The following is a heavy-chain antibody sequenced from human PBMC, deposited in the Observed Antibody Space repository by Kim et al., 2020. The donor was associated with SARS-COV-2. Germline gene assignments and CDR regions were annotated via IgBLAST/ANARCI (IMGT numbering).Heavy chain of an antibody. D-gene: IGHD3-22*01. CDR2: IYHSGST. V-gene: IGHV4-38-2*02. Sequence: SETLSLTCTVSGYSISTGYYWGWIRQPPGKGLEWIGSIYHSGSTSYNPSLTGRVTISVDTSKNQFSLKLNSVTAADTAVYYCARRDLTGYYDVGHWFDPWGQGTLVTVSS. CDR3: ARRDLTGYYDVGHWFDP. CDR1: GYSISTGYY. J-gene: IGHJ5*02.